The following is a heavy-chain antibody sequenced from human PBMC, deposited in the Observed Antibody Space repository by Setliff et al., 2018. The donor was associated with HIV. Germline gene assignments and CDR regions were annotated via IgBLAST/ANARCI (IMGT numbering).Heavy chain of an antibody. D-gene: IGHD6-25*01. CDR2: IYHSGST. CDR1: GDSISTGNW. J-gene: IGHJ4*02. CDR3: AARPAAEFFEH. Sequence: SETLSLTCAVSGDSISTGNWWSWVRQPPGKGLEWIGEIYHSGSTNYSPSLKSRVTLSVDKSNNQFSLKLTSVTAADTAVYYCAARPAAEFFEHWGQGTPVTVSS. V-gene: IGHV4-4*02.